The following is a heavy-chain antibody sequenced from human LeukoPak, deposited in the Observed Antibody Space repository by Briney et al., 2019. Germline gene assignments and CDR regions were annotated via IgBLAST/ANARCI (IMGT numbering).Heavy chain of an antibody. CDR2: IRYDGSNK. V-gene: IGHV3-30*02. D-gene: IGHD4-17*01. CDR3: ARADGDYRLDAFDI. CDR1: GITFSGYG. Sequence: GGSLRLSCAASGITFSGYGMHWVRQAPGKGLEWVAFIRYDGSNKYYADSVKGRFTISRDNSKNTLYLQMNSLRAEDTAVYYCARADGDYRLDAFDIWGQGTMVTVSS. J-gene: IGHJ3*02.